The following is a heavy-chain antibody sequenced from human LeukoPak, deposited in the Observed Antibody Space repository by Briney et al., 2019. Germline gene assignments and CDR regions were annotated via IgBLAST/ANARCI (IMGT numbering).Heavy chain of an antibody. V-gene: IGHV1-46*01. CDR2: INPSGGST. D-gene: IGHD3-22*01. CDR3: ARDISYYYDSSGYNWFDP. CDR1: GYTFTNYY. Sequence: GASVKVSCKASGYTFTNYYIHWVRQAPGQGLECMGIINPSGGSTNYAQKFQGRVTITADKSTSTAYMELSSLRSEDTAVYYCARDISYYYDSSGYNWFDPWGQGTLVTVSS. J-gene: IGHJ5*02.